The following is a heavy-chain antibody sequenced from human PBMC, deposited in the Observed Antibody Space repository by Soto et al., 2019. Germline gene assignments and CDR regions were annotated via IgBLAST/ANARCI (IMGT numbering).Heavy chain of an antibody. D-gene: IGHD4-17*01. Sequence: SATLSITWTVSGGSISSYYWSWIRQPPGTGLEWIGYIYYIFTTNYNPSLKGRVAISVDTSKNQFSLKLSSVTAADTAVYYCARATDYGDSPFDYWGQGTLVTVSS. J-gene: IGHJ4*02. V-gene: IGHV4-59*01. CDR2: IYYIFTT. CDR3: ARATDYGDSPFDY. CDR1: GGSISSYY.